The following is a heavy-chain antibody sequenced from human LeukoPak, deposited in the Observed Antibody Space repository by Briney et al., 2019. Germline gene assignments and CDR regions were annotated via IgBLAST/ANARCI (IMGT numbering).Heavy chain of an antibody. Sequence: GGSLRLSCAASGFTFSSFEMSWARQAPGKGLEWVSYIGSTGTTIYYADAVKGRFTISRDNAKNSLYLQMNSLRAEDTAVYYCAKVATEGYYFDYWGQGTLVTVSS. D-gene: IGHD5-12*01. CDR3: AKVATEGYYFDY. CDR2: IGSTGTTI. CDR1: GFTFSSFE. V-gene: IGHV3-48*03. J-gene: IGHJ4*02.